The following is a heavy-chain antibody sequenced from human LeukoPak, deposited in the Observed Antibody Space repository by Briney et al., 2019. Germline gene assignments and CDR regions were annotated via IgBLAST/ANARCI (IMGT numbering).Heavy chain of an antibody. J-gene: IGHJ6*03. CDR3: ARGVVPEPYYYYYMDV. V-gene: IGHV4-34*01. Sequence: SETLSLTCAVYGGSCSGYYWSWIRQPPGKGLEWIGEINHSGSTNYNPSLKSRVTISVDTSKNQFSLKLSSVTAADTAVYYCARGVVPEPYYYYYMDVWGKGTTVTVSS. CDR1: GGSCSGYY. CDR2: INHSGST. D-gene: IGHD2-2*01.